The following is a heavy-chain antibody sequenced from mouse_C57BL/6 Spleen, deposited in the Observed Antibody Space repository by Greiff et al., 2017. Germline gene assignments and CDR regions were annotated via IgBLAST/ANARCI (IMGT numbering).Heavy chain of an antibody. V-gene: IGHV1-26*01. CDR1: GYTFTDYY. CDR3: ARRGVTVYYFDY. D-gene: IGHD2-2*01. Sequence: VQLQQSGPELVKPGASVKISCKASGYTFTDYYMNWVKQSHGKSLEWIGDINPNNGGTSYNQKFKGKATLTVDKSSSTAYMELRSLTSEDSAVYYCARRGVTVYYFDYWGQGTTLTVSS. J-gene: IGHJ2*01. CDR2: INPNNGGT.